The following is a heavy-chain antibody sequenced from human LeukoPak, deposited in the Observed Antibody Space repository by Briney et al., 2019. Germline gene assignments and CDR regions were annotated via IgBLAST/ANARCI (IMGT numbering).Heavy chain of an antibody. D-gene: IGHD1-26*01. V-gene: IGHV3-30*04. Sequence: SGRSLRLSCAASGFTFSSYAMHWVRQAPGKGLEWVAVISYDGSNKYYADSVKGRFTISRDNSKNTLYLQMNSLRAEDTAVYYCAGGGDSKSYFGYFDYWAQGTLVTVSS. CDR2: ISYDGSNK. CDR3: AGGGDSKSYFGYFDY. CDR1: GFTFSSYA. J-gene: IGHJ4*02.